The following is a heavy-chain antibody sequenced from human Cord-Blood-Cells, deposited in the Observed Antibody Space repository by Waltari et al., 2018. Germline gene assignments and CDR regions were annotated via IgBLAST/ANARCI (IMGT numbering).Heavy chain of an antibody. D-gene: IGHD3-10*01. V-gene: IGHV2-70*01. J-gene: IGHJ6*02. CDR1: GFSLSTSGMC. CDR3: ARTPMYYYGSGSYTAYYYYYGMDV. Sequence: QVTLRESGPALVKPTQTLTLTCTFSGFSLSTSGMCVSWIRQPPGKALEWLALIDWDDDKYYSTSLKTRLTISKDTSKNQVVLTMTNMDPVDTATYYCARTPMYYYGSGSYTAYYYYYGMDVWGQGTTVTVSS. CDR2: IDWDDDK.